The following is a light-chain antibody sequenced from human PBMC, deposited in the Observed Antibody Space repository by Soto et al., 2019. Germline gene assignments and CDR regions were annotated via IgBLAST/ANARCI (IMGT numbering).Light chain of an antibody. V-gene: IGKV1-39*01. Sequence: DIQMTQSPSSLAASVGDRVTITCRASQSISSYLNWYQQKQGRXXKXXIYAASNLQSGVPSRFSGSGSGTDVTITISSLQPEDGETYDGQQSYSSPITFGQGTRLE. CDR3: QQSYSSPIT. CDR1: QSISSY. J-gene: IGKJ5*01. CDR2: AAS.